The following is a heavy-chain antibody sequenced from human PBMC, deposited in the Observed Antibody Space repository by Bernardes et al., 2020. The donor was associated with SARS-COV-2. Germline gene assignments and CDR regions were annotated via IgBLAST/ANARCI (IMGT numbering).Heavy chain of an antibody. J-gene: IGHJ6*02. CDR2: MNPNSGNT. Sequence: ASVKVSCKASGYTFTSYDINWVRQATGQGLEWMGWMNPNSGNTGYAQKFQGRVTMTRNTSISTAYMELSSLRSEDTAVYYCARIDRTRERGYYGMDVWGQGTTVTVSS. D-gene: IGHD1-1*01. CDR1: GYTFTSYD. V-gene: IGHV1-8*01. CDR3: ARIDRTRERGYYGMDV.